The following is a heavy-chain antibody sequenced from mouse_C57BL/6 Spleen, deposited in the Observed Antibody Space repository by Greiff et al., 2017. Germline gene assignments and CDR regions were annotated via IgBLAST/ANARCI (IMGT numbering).Heavy chain of an antibody. D-gene: IGHD1-1*01. Sequence: EVQLQQSGPELVKPGASVKISCKASGYSFTDYNMNWVKQSNGKSLEWIGVINPNYGTTSYNQKFKGKATLTVDQSSSTAYMQLNSLTSEDSAVYYCAKLDYYGSQYYAMDYWGQGTSVTVSS. V-gene: IGHV1-39*01. CDR1: GYSFTDYN. CDR2: INPNYGTT. CDR3: AKLDYYGSQYYAMDY. J-gene: IGHJ4*01.